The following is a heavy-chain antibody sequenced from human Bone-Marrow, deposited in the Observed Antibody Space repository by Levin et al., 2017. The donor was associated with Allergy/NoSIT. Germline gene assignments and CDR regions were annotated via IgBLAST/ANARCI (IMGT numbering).Heavy chain of an antibody. V-gene: IGHV4-39*01. J-gene: IGHJ6*02. CDR1: GGSISSSSYY. D-gene: IGHD1-14*01. Sequence: ASETLSLTCTVSGGSISSSSYYWGWIRQPPGKGLEWIGSIYYSGSTYYNPSLKSRVTISVDTSKNQFSLKLSSVTAADTAVYYCARQTAGRVYYYYYGMDVWGQGTTVTVSS. CDR2: IYYSGST. CDR3: ARQTAGRVYYYYYGMDV.